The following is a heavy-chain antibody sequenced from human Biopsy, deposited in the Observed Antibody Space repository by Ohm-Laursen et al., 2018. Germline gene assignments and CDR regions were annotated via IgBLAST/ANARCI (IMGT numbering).Heavy chain of an antibody. CDR3: ARDALGGGSYRFFY. Sequence: SVKVSCKASGGTFTNYAISWVRQAPGRGLEWMGGIIPIFGTANYAQKFQGRVTITADESTSTAYMELSSLRSDDTAVYYCARDALGGGSYRFFYWGRGSLVTVSS. V-gene: IGHV1-69*13. J-gene: IGHJ4*02. CDR1: GGTFTNYA. D-gene: IGHD1-26*01. CDR2: IIPIFGTA.